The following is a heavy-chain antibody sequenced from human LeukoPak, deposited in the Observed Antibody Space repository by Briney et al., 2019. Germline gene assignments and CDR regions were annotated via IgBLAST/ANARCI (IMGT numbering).Heavy chain of an antibody. D-gene: IGHD5-24*01. CDR2: IIPTTGLA. CDR3: ARAPPRLDGYILYY. CDR1: GGTFTNLA. Sequence: SVKVSCKASGGTFTNLAISWLRPAPGQGLEWMGRIIPTTGLASYAQKFQGRVTITADKSTSTAYMELSSLRSEDTAVYYCARAPPRLDGYILYYWGQGTLVTVSS. V-gene: IGHV1-69*04. J-gene: IGHJ4*02.